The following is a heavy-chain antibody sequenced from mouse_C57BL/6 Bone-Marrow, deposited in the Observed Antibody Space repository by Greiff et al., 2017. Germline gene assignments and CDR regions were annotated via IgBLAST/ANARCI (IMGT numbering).Heavy chain of an antibody. CDR2: IDPSDSYT. D-gene: IGHD2-5*01. Sequence: QVQLQQPGAELVKPGASVKLSCKASGYTFTSYWMQWVKQRPGQGLEWIGEIDPSDSYTNYNQKFKGKATLTVDTSSSTAYMQLSSLTSEDSAVYYCAREDYYSNRTWFAYWGQGTLVTVSA. J-gene: IGHJ3*01. V-gene: IGHV1-50*01. CDR3: AREDYYSNRTWFAY. CDR1: GYTFTSYW.